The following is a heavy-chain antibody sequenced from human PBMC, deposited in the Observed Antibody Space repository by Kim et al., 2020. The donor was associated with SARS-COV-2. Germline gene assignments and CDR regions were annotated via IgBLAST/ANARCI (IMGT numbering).Heavy chain of an antibody. CDR2: INHSGST. V-gene: IGHV4-34*01. J-gene: IGHJ5*02. CDR1: GGSFSGYY. Sequence: SETLSLTCAVYGGSFSGYYWSWIRQPPGKGLEWIGEINHSGSTNYNPSLKSRVTISVDTSKNQFSLKLSSVTAADTAVYYCARGRRLDEGSGSYYKRVWWFDPWGQGTLVTVSS. CDR3: ARGRRLDEGSGSYYKRVWWFDP. D-gene: IGHD3-10*01.